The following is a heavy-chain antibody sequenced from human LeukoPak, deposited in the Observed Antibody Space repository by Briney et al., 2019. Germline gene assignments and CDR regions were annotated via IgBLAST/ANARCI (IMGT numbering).Heavy chain of an antibody. J-gene: IGHJ4*02. CDR2: IYYSGNT. V-gene: IGHV4-59*08. Sequence: SETLSLTCTVSGGSISSYYWSWIRQPPGKGLEWIGYIYYSGNTNYNPSLKSRVIISVDTSKNQFSLKLSSVTAADTAVYYCARLKGYSSGWYPSYYFDYWGQGTLVTVSS. D-gene: IGHD6-19*01. CDR1: GGSISSYY. CDR3: ARLKGYSSGWYPSYYFDY.